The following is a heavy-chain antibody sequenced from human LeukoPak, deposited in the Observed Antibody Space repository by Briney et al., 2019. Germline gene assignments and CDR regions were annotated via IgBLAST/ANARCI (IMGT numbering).Heavy chain of an antibody. CDR1: GGSISSSRYY. J-gene: IGHJ4*02. V-gene: IGHV4-39*01. CDR2: IYYTWST. Sequence: KPPQSLSLTCTLSGGSISSSRYYWGWIRQPPGTGLEWIASIYYTWSTYYNPSLKSRVTISVDTSKNQFSLKLRSVTAADTAVYYCAGRLTLGYGSGWLSDYYFDYWGQGTLVTVSS. D-gene: IGHD6-19*01. CDR3: AGRLTLGYGSGWLSDYYFDY.